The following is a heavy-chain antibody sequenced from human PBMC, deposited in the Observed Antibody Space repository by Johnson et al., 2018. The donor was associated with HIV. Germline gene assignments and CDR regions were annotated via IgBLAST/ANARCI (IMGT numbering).Heavy chain of an antibody. CDR3: ARDIHVLRYSADAFDI. CDR1: GFTFSSYA. CDR2: ISYDGSNK. V-gene: IGHV3-30*04. D-gene: IGHD3-9*01. J-gene: IGHJ3*02. Sequence: QVQLMESGGGLIQPGGSLRLSCAASGFTFSSYAMHWVRQAPGKGLEWVAVISYDGSNKYYADSVKCRFTISRDISRNTLYLQMNSLRAEDTALYYCARDIHVLRYSADAFDIWGQGTMVTVSS.